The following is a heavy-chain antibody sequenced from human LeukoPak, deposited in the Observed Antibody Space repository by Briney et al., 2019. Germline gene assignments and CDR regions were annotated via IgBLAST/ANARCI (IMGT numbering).Heavy chain of an antibody. CDR3: GRVGVGAVAGNYLDY. CDR2: IYRDGST. D-gene: IGHD6-19*01. J-gene: IGHJ4*02. Sequence: PGGSLRLSCAASGFTVSTNYMSWVRQALGKGLDWVSIIYRDGSTFYADSVKGRFTISRHNSENTLYLQMNSLRPEDTAVYYCGRVGVGAVAGNYLDYWGQGTLVTVSS. CDR1: GFTVSTNY. V-gene: IGHV3-53*04.